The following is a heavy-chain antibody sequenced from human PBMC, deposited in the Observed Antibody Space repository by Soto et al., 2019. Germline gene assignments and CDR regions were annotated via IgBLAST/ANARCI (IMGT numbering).Heavy chain of an antibody. CDR2: IIPIFGTA. CDR1: GGTFSSYA. V-gene: IGHV1-69*13. J-gene: IGHJ5*02. CDR3: ARDCSGGSCSLP. D-gene: IGHD2-15*01. Sequence: GASVKVSCKASGGTFSSYAISWVRQAPGQGLEWMGGIIPIFGTANYAQKFQGRVTITADESTSTAYMELSSLRSEDTAVYYCARDCSGGSCSLPWGQGTLVTVSS.